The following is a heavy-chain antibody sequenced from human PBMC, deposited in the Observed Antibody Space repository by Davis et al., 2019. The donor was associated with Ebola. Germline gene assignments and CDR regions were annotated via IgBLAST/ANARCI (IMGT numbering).Heavy chain of an antibody. J-gene: IGHJ4*02. Sequence: MPSETLSLTCTVSGGSISSSSYYWGWIRQPPGKGLEWIGSIYYSGSTYYNPSLKSRVTISVDTSKNQFSLKLSSVTAADTAVYYCARDRSYDYGDYVLYYWGQGTLVTVSS. CDR3: ARDRSYDYGDYVLYY. CDR2: IYYSGST. CDR1: GGSISSSSYY. D-gene: IGHD4-17*01. V-gene: IGHV4-39*02.